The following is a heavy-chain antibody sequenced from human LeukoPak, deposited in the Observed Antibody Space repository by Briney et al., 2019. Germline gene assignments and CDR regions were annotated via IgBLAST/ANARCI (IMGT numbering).Heavy chain of an antibody. CDR1: GGSISSSDYY. CDR2: IYYSGYT. D-gene: IGHD3-10*01. CDR3: ASERKTYCSGSGSYPETNWFDP. Sequence: PSETLSLTCTVSGGSISSSDYYWAWIRQPPGKGLEWIGSIYYSGYTYYSPSLKSRISISVDTSKNQFSLKLSSVTAADTAVYFCASERKTYCSGSGSYPETNWFDPWGQGSLVTVSS. V-gene: IGHV4-39*01. J-gene: IGHJ5*02.